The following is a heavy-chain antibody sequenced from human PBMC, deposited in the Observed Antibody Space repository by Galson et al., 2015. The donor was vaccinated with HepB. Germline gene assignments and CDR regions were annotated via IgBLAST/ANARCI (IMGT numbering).Heavy chain of an antibody. CDR2: MKQDGSGK. CDR1: GFPFSGNW. CDR3: ARDDDF. Sequence: SLRLSCAVSGFPFSGNWMTWVRQAPGKGLEWVATMKQDGSGKFYVDSVKGRFTISRDNAKNSLYLQMNSLRVEDTAVYYCARDDDFWGQGTPVTVSS. J-gene: IGHJ4*02. V-gene: IGHV3-7*01.